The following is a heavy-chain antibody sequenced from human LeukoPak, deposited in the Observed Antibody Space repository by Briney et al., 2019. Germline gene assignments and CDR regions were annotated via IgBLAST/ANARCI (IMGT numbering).Heavy chain of an antibody. J-gene: IGHJ4*02. D-gene: IGHD1-7*01. CDR1: GYTFTGYY. CDR2: INPNSGGT. V-gene: IGHV1-2*02. CDR3: ARVPRRLDLLRAHFDY. Sequence: ASVKVSCKASGYTFTGYYMHWVRQAPGQGLEWMGWINPNSGGTNYAQKFQGRVTMTRDTSISTAYMELSRLRSDDTAVYYCARVPRRLDLLRAHFDYWGQGTLVTVSS.